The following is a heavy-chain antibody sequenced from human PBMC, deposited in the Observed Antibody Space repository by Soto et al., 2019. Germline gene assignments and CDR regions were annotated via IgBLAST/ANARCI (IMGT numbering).Heavy chain of an antibody. J-gene: IGHJ4*02. CDR3: GRASRGGSGNW. D-gene: IGHD3-10*01. CDR1: GFTFSSSW. Sequence: EVQLVESGGSLVQPGESLRLSCVVSGFTFSSSWMSWVRQTPGKGLEWVAHIKEDGSDKYYVDSVKGRFTISRDNAKNSLYLQMNSRRVEDTAVYYCGRASRGGSGNWWGQGTLVTVSS. CDR2: IKEDGSDK. V-gene: IGHV3-7*04.